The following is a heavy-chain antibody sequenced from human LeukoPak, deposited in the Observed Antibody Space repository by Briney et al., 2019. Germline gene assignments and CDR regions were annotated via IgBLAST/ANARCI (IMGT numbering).Heavy chain of an antibody. Sequence: PGGSLRLSCAASGFTFSSYVMHWVRQAPGKGLEWVAVISYDGSNKYYADSVKGRFTISRDNSKNTLYLQMNSLRPEDTAVYYCARDTWVAVAGLFDYWGQGTLVTVSS. V-gene: IGHV3-30-3*01. D-gene: IGHD6-19*01. CDR3: ARDTWVAVAGLFDY. J-gene: IGHJ4*02. CDR1: GFTFSSYV. CDR2: ISYDGSNK.